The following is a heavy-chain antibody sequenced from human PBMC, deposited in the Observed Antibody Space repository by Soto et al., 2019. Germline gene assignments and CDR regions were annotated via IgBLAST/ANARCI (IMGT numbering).Heavy chain of an antibody. Sequence: GASVKVSCKTSGGTFSTFGISWVRQAPGQGLEWMGGIIPFFGTAEYSQKFEDGITITADESTNTVYMDLRSLTSEDTAIYYCARTAPMDAGDKYYYDFWGQGALVTVSS. V-gene: IGHV1-69*13. CDR3: ARTAPMDAGDKYYYDF. J-gene: IGHJ4*02. CDR1: GGTFSTFG. D-gene: IGHD3-16*01. CDR2: IIPFFGTA.